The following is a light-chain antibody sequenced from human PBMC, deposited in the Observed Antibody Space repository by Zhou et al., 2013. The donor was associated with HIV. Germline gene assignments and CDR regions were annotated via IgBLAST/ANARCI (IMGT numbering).Light chain of an antibody. Sequence: DIQMTQSPSTLSASVGDRVTITCRASQSLGRWLAWYQQRPGKPPKLIIYRASSLQSGVPSRFSGSGSEREFNLTIDGLQPDDFATYYCHQYDNLWTFGPGTRVDV. CDR2: RAS. CDR1: QSLGRW. V-gene: IGKV1-5*03. CDR3: HQYDNLWT. J-gene: IGKJ3*01.